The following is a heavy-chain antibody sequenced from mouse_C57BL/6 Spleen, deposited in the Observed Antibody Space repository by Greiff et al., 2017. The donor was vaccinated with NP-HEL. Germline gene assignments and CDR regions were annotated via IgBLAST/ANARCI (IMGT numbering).Heavy chain of an antibody. Sequence: VQLQQSGPELVKPGASVKISCKASGYAFSSSWMNWVKQRPGKGLEWIGRIYPGDGDTNYNGKFKGKATLTADKSSSTAYMQLSSLTSEDSAVYFCARSRITTSWYFDVWGTGTTVTVSS. CDR2: IYPGDGDT. J-gene: IGHJ1*03. D-gene: IGHD1-1*01. V-gene: IGHV1-82*01. CDR3: ARSRITTSWYFDV. CDR1: GYAFSSSW.